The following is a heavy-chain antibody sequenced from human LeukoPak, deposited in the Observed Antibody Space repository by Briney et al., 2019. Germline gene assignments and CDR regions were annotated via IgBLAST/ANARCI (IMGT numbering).Heavy chain of an antibody. V-gene: IGHV1-8*02. CDR1: GYTFTSYA. D-gene: IGHD3-3*01. J-gene: IGHJ4*02. CDR2: INPNSGDT. CDR3: ATRDYKSHGFLEWLLSFDY. Sequence: ASVKVSCKASGYTFTSYAMNWVRQATGQGLEWMGWINPNSGDTNSAQKFQGRVTMTEDTSTDTAYMELSSLRSEDTAVYYCATRDYKSHGFLEWLLSFDYWGQGTLVTVSS.